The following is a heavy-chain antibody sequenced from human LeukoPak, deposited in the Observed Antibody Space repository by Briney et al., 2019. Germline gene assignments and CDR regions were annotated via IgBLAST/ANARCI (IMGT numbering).Heavy chain of an antibody. V-gene: IGHV1-2*02. D-gene: IGHD2-21*01. CDR2: INPNSGGT. CDR3: ARADRLHGGPYLIGP. Sequence: ASVKVSCKTSGYSFTDYYMHWVRQAPGQGLEWMGWINPNSGGTSSAQKFQGRVTMTRDTSITTVYMEVRWLTSDDTAVYYCARADRLHGGPYLIGPWGHGTLVTVSS. J-gene: IGHJ5*02. CDR1: GYSFTDYY.